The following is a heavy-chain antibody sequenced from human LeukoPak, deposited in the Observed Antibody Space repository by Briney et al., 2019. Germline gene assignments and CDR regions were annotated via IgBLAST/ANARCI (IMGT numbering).Heavy chain of an antibody. J-gene: IGHJ5*02. D-gene: IGHD2-15*01. Sequence: PSETLSLTCTASGGSISSYYWTWIRQPPGKGLEWIGYINHSGSTNYNPSLKSRVTISVDTSKNQFSLKLSSVTAADTAVYYCARRAAYCSGGSCYSGWFDPWGQGTLVTVSS. CDR3: ARRAAYCSGGSCYSGWFDP. V-gene: IGHV4-59*08. CDR1: GGSISSYY. CDR2: INHSGST.